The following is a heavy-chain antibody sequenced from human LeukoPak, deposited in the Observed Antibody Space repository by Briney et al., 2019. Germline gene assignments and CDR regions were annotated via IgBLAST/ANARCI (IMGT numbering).Heavy chain of an antibody. V-gene: IGHV3-7*01. D-gene: IGHD3-10*01. Sequence: PGGSLTLSCAASGFTFSSDCMSWVRKAPGKGLEREANIKQDGSEKYYVDSVKGRFTIPRDNPKNSLSPQMKSVRPEARAVVYFARVGSGSSDYGGQGTLVTVSS. CDR3: ARVGSGSSDY. CDR2: IKQDGSEK. CDR1: GFTFSSDC. J-gene: IGHJ4*02.